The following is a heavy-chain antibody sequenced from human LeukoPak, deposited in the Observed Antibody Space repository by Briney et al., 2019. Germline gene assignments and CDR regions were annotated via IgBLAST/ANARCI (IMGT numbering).Heavy chain of an antibody. CDR1: GGTFSSYA. V-gene: IGHV1-69*06. D-gene: IGHD1-7*01. Sequence: ASVKVSCKASGGTFSSYAISWVRQAPGQGLEWMGGIIPIFGTANYAQKFQGRVTITADKSTSTAYMELSSLRSEDTAVYYCARDPAVGNYGSWGQGTLVTVSS. J-gene: IGHJ5*02. CDR2: IIPIFGTA. CDR3: ARDPAVGNYGS.